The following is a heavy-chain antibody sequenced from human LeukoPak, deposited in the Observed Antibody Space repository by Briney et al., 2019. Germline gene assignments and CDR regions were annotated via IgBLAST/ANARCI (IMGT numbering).Heavy chain of an antibody. V-gene: IGHV3-33*01. Sequence: GRSLRLSCAASGFTFSSHGMHWVRQAPGKGLEWVAVIWYDGSNKYYADSVKGRFTISRDNSKNTLYLQMNSLRVEDTAVYYCARTGYGDYVYWFDPWGQGTLVTASS. CDR1: GFTFSSHG. J-gene: IGHJ5*02. CDR2: IWYDGSNK. D-gene: IGHD4-17*01. CDR3: ARTGYGDYVYWFDP.